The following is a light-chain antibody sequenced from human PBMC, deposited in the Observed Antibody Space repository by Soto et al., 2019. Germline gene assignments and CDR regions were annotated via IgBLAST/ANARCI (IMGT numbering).Light chain of an antibody. Sequence: QSALPQPRSVSGSPGQSVTISCTGTSSDVGGYNYVSWYQQHPGKAPKLMIYDVSKRPSGAPDRFSGFKSGNTASLTISGLQAEDEADYSCCSHAGTYIYVFGTGTKVTVL. J-gene: IGLJ1*01. V-gene: IGLV2-11*01. CDR2: DVS. CDR1: SSDVGGYNY. CDR3: CSHAGTYIYV.